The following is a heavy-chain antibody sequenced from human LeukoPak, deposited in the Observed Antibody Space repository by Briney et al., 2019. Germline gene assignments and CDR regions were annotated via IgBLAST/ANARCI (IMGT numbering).Heavy chain of an antibody. D-gene: IGHD6-13*01. CDR1: GFAFSSYA. CDR3: ARGRSSSTWGSFDY. J-gene: IGHJ4*02. Sequence: GGSLRLSCAASGFAFSSYAMNWVRQSPGKGLEWVSYVSSSGGTIYYADSVKGRFTISRDNAKNSVYLQMNSLRAEDTAVYYCARGRSSSTWGSFDYWGQGTLVTVSS. CDR2: VSSSGGTI. V-gene: IGHV3-48*03.